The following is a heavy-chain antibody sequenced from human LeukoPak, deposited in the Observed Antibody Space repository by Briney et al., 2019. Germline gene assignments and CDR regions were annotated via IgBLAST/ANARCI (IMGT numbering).Heavy chain of an antibody. J-gene: IGHJ6*04. D-gene: IGHD6-6*01. CDR3: ARGGSSFAPQDV. CDR1: GFTFSSYA. CDR2: ISYDGSNK. V-gene: IGHV3-30-3*01. Sequence: GGSLRLSCSASGFTFSSYAMYWVRQAPGKGLEWVALISYDGSNKYYADSVEGRFTISRDNSKNTLYLQMNSLRAEDTAVYYCARGGSSFAPQDVWGKGNPGHRLL.